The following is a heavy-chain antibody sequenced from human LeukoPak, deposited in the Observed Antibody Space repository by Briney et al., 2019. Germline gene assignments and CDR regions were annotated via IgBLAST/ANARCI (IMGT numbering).Heavy chain of an antibody. CDR2: ISSSSSYI. J-gene: IGHJ4*02. V-gene: IGHV3-21*01. CDR1: GFTFSSYS. CDR3: ARDGLRYFDWLFY. Sequence: GGSLRLTCAASGFTFSSYSMNWVSQAPGKGLEWVSSISSSSSYIYYADSVKGRFTISRDNAKNSLYLQMNSLRAEDTAVYYCARDGLRYFDWLFYWGQGTLVTVSS. D-gene: IGHD3-9*01.